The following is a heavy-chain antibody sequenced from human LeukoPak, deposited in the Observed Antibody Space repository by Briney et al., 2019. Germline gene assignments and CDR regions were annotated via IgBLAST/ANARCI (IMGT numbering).Heavy chain of an antibody. CDR1: GASFSSHY. CDR2: IYYTGST. CDR3: ARGWASFDS. V-gene: IGHV4-59*11. D-gene: IGHD5-24*01. J-gene: IGHJ5*01. Sequence: SETLSLTCTVSGASFSSHYWSWIRQSPGKGLEWIGFIYYTGSTNYNPSLKSRVSISLDTSRNQFSLKLTSMTASDTAVYYCARGWASFDSWGQGTLVTVSS.